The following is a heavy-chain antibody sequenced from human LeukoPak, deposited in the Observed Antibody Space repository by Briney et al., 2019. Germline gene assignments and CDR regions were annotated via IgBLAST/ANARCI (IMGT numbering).Heavy chain of an antibody. V-gene: IGHV5-51*01. CDR1: GYTFTNYW. J-gene: IGHJ4*02. Sequence: GESLKISCKTSGYTFTNYWIGWVRQMPGKGLDWMGIIYPGDSDTRYSPSFQGQVTISADKSISTAYLQWSSLKASDTAMYYCARTKNTVTTPFDYWGQGTLVTVSS. CDR3: ARTKNTVTTPFDY. CDR2: IYPGDSDT. D-gene: IGHD4-17*01.